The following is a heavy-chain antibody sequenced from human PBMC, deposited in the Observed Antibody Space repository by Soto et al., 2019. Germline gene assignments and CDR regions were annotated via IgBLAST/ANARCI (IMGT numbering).Heavy chain of an antibody. V-gene: IGHV5-51*01. CDR3: ARGSSGWFYAMDV. CDR1: GYSFTSYW. Sequence: GESLKISCKGSGYSFTSYWIGWVRQMPGKGLEWMGITHPGDSDTRYSPSFQGQITISADKSISTAYLQWSSLKASDTAMYYCARGSSGWFYAMDVWCKGTTVTVSS. CDR2: THPGDSDT. J-gene: IGHJ6*04. D-gene: IGHD6-19*01.